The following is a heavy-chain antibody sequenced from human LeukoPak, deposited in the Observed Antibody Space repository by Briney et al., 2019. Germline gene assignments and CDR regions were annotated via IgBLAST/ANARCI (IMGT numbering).Heavy chain of an antibody. CDR3: ARSGRVVTIFRFVTQPYYMDV. D-gene: IGHD3-3*01. Sequence: ASVKVSCKASGYTFTGSYMHWVRQAPGQGLEWMGWINPNSGGTNYAQKFQGRVTMTRDTSISTAYMELSRLRSDDSAVYYCARSGRVVTIFRFVTQPYYMDVWGKGTTVTVSS. CDR2: INPNSGGT. CDR1: GYTFTGSY. J-gene: IGHJ6*03. V-gene: IGHV1-2*02.